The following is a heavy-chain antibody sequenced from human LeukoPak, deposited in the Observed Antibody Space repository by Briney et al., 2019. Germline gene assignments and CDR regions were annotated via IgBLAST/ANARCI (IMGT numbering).Heavy chain of an antibody. Sequence: GGSLRLSCAASGFTFSSYAMCWVRQAPGKGLQWVSSISGSGSSTYYADSVKGRFTISRDNAKNSLYLQMNSLRAEDTAVYYCAREPVVVTAAAFDIWGQGTMVTVSS. CDR2: ISGSGSST. J-gene: IGHJ3*02. V-gene: IGHV3-23*01. D-gene: IGHD2-21*02. CDR3: AREPVVVTAAAFDI. CDR1: GFTFSSYA.